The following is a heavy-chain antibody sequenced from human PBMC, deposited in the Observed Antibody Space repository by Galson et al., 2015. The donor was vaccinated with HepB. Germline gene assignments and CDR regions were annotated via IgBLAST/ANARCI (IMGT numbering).Heavy chain of an antibody. J-gene: IGHJ6*03. V-gene: IGHV3-9*01. CDR2: ISWNSGSI. Sequence: SLRLSCAVSGFTFDDYAMHWVRQAPGKGLEWVSGISWNSGSIGYADSVKGRFTISRDNAKNSLYLQINSPRDEDTALYYCAKDWGSGSSLFYYYMDVWGKGTTVTVSS. CDR1: GFTFDDYA. D-gene: IGHD3-10*01. CDR3: AKDWGSGSSLFYYYMDV.